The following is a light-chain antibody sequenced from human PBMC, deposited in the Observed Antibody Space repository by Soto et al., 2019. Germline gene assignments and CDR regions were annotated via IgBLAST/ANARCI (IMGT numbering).Light chain of an antibody. CDR2: AAS. V-gene: IGKV1-39*01. CDR1: QNISIF. J-gene: IGKJ3*01. CDR3: QQSYSTLVT. Sequence: DIQLTQSPSSLSACIGDRVTITCRASQNISIFLNWYQQKPGKAPKLLIYAASDLESGVPSRISGGRSGTEFTLSISSLQPEDFATYYCQQSYSTLVTFGPGTKVDIK.